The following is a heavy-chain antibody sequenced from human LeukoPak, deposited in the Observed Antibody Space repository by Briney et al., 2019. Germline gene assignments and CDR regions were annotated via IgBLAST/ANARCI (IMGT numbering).Heavy chain of an antibody. CDR1: GGTFSSYA. CDR2: IIPIFGTA. J-gene: IGHJ5*02. Sequence: GASVKVSCKASGGTFSSYAISWVRQAPGQGLEWMGGIIPIFGTANYAQKFQGRVTITADESTSTAYMELSSMRSEDTAMYYCAREGSGPRLDPWGQGTLVTVSS. V-gene: IGHV1-69*13. CDR3: AREGSGPRLDP. D-gene: IGHD2-15*01.